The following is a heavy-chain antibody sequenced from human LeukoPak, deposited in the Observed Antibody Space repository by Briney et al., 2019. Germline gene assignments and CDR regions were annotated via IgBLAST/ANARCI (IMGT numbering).Heavy chain of an antibody. J-gene: IGHJ4*02. CDR2: IGGRDSGT. CDR1: GFMFSNYA. CDR3: AKWGDYDILTGYYDSDY. D-gene: IGHD3-9*01. Sequence: GSLRLSCAASGFMFSNYAMSWVRQAPGKGLEWVSAIGGRDSGTYYADSVRGRFTVSRDDPKNTLYLQMNTLRAEDTAVYYCAKWGDYDILTGYYDSDYWGQGTLVTVSS. V-gene: IGHV3-23*01.